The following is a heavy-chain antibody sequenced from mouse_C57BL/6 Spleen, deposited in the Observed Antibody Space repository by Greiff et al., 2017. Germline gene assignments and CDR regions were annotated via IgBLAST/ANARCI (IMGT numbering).Heavy chain of an antibody. CDR1: GYTFTSYW. D-gene: IGHD1-1*01. CDR2: IDPSDSYT. Sequence: QVQLQQPGAELVMPGASVKLSCKASGYTFTSYWMHWVKQRPGQGLEWIGEIDPSDSYTNYNQKFKGKSTLTVDKSSSTAYMQLSSLTSEDAAVYYGARQGYYGMSYYAMDYWGQGTSVTVSS. CDR3: ARQGYYGMSYYAMDY. V-gene: IGHV1-69*01. J-gene: IGHJ4*01.